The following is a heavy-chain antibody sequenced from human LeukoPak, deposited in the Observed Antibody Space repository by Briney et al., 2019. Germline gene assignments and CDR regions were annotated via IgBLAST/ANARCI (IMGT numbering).Heavy chain of an antibody. D-gene: IGHD6-13*01. CDR2: ISSSGDYI. J-gene: IGHJ4*02. Sequence: GGSLRLSCAASGFTFSRYSINWVRQAPGKGLEWVSSISSSGDYIYYADSVKGRFTISRDNAKNTLYLQMNSLRAEDTAVFYCARGSEAGSSSWLDYWGQGTLVTVSS. CDR3: ARGSEAGSSSWLDY. CDR1: GFTFSRYS. V-gene: IGHV3-21*01.